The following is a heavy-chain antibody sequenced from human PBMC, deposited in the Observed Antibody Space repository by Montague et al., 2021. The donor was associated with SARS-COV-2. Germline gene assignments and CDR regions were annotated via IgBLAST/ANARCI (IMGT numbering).Heavy chain of an antibody. V-gene: IGHV4-31*03. Sequence: TLSLTCTVSGGSITATDYYWSWVRQVPGKGLEWIGDIYFSGSTHYNPSLPSRLTMSVDTSKNQFSLSVTSVTDADTAVYFCARDSPGWVGRAFDVWGHGTLVAVSS. CDR3: ARDSPGWVGRAFDV. CDR2: IYFSGST. CDR1: GGSITATDYY. J-gene: IGHJ3*01. D-gene: IGHD6-19*01.